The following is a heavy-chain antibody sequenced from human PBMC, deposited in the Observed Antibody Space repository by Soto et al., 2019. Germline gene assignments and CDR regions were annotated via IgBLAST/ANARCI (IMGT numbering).Heavy chain of an antibody. D-gene: IGHD2-8*01. J-gene: IGHJ4*02. CDR1: GFTFSSYW. CDR3: ARDLPPFCDNGICHLDQ. CDR2: IKESGGDK. V-gene: IGHV3-7*03. Sequence: GGSLRLSCAASGFTFSSYWMSWVRQAPGKGLEWVANIKESGGDKYYVDSVKGRFTISRDKSMNTVFLQMNSLRAEDTAIYYCARDLPPFCDNGICHLDQWGQGTRVTVSS.